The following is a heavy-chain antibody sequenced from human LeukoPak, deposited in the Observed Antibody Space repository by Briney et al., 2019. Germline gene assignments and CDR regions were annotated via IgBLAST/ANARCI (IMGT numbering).Heavy chain of an antibody. J-gene: IGHJ5*02. CDR2: ISSSSSYI. CDR3: ARVRGSSPTWFDP. Sequence: GGSLRLSCAASGFTFTSYSMNWVRQAPGKGLEWVSSISSSSSYIYYADSVSGRFTISRDNAKNSLYLQMNSLRAEDTAVYYCARVRGSSPTWFDPWDQGTLVTVSS. D-gene: IGHD6-6*01. V-gene: IGHV3-21*01. CDR1: GFTFTSYS.